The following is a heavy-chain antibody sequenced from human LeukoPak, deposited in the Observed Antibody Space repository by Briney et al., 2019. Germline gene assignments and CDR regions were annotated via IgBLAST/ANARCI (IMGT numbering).Heavy chain of an antibody. J-gene: IGHJ4*02. V-gene: IGHV3-48*04. CDR3: ASTDYDILTGYYTPFDY. CDR2: ISSSSTI. CDR1: GFTFSSYS. Sequence: GGSLRLSCAASGFTFSSYSMNWVRQAPGKGLEWVSYISSSSTIYYADSVKGRFTISRDNAKNSLYLQMNSLRAEDTAVYYCASTDYDILTGYYTPFDYWGQGTLVTVSS. D-gene: IGHD3-9*01.